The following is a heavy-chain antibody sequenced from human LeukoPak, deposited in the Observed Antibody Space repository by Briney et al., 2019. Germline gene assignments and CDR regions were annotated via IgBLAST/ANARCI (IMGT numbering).Heavy chain of an antibody. CDR1: GFTFSSYS. J-gene: IGHJ5*02. Sequence: GGSLRLSCAASGFTFSSYSMNWVRQAPGKGLEWVSSISSSSSYIYYADSVKGRFTISRDNAKNSLYLQMNSLRAEDTAVYYCARMKATVRRKNPNWFDPWGQGTLVTVSS. CDR3: ARMKATVRRKNPNWFDP. CDR2: ISSSSSYI. V-gene: IGHV3-21*01. D-gene: IGHD3-10*01.